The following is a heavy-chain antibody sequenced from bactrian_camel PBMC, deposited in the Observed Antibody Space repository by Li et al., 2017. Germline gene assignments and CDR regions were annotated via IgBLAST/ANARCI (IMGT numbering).Heavy chain of an antibody. J-gene: IGHJ4*01. Sequence: HVQLVESGGGLVQPGGSLRLSCAASGFTFSTYCMGRFRQAPGKGLDWVSSIYSDGSNTYYADSVKGRFTISRDNAKNTVYLQMNNLKPEDTGVYHCAAYPMAGHRDLRRALDSPYCSSDTGRYRYWGQGTQVTVS. CDR1: GFTFSTYC. CDR3: AAYPMAGHRDLRRALDSPYCSSDTGRYRY. V-gene: IGHV3-2*01. D-gene: IGHD1*01. CDR2: IYSDGSNT.